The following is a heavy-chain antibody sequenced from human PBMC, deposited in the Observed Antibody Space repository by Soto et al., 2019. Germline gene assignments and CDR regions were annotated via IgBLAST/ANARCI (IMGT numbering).Heavy chain of an antibody. Sequence: SETLSLTCTVSGGSISSGGYSWTWIRQSPGKGLEWIGCTYQSGSAYYNPSLKSRVTISVDRSKNQFSLNLTSVTAADTAVYYCARDYYGMDVWGKGTTLTVSS. CDR1: GGSISSGGYS. J-gene: IGHJ6*04. V-gene: IGHV4-30-2*06. CDR3: ARDYYGMDV. CDR2: TYQSGSA.